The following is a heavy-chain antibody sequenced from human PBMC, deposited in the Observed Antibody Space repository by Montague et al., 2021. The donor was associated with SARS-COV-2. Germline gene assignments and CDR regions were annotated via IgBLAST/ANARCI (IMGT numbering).Heavy chain of an antibody. V-gene: IGHV4-59*01. D-gene: IGHD6-19*01. CDR2: IYYSGST. J-gene: IGHJ3*02. Sequence: SETLSLTCTVSGGSISSYYWSWIRQPPGKGLEWIGYIYYSGSTNYNPSLKSRVTISVDMSKNQFSLKLSSVTAADTAVYYCARGSGWMGNAFDIWGQGTMVTVSS. CDR3: ARGSGWMGNAFDI. CDR1: GGSISSYY.